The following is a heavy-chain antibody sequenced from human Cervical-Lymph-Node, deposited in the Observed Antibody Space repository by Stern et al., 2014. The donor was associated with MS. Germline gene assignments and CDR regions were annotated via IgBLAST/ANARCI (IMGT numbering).Heavy chain of an antibody. CDR1: GYTFTSYW. CDR2: IFPGASDI. Sequence: VQLVQSGPEVKRPGESLKISCHASGYTFTSYWVGWVRQMPVKGLEWIAIIFPGASDIRYSPSFQGQVTISADNSTSTAYLQWNNLKASDTAIYYCARQRYFDYWGQGTLVTVSS. V-gene: IGHV5-51*01. CDR3: ARQRYFDY. J-gene: IGHJ4*02.